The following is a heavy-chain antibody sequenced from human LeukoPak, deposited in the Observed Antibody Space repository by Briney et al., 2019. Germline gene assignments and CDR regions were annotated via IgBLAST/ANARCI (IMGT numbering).Heavy chain of an antibody. J-gene: IGHJ3*02. D-gene: IGHD3-22*01. CDR1: GFTFSSSA. Sequence: GGSLRLSCAASGFTFSSSAMSWVRQAPGKGLEWVSAVSGSGGNTYYADSVKGRFTISRDNSKNTLYLQMNSLRAEDTAVYYCAKLGSMIVVEGAFDIWGQGTMVTVSS. CDR3: AKLGSMIVVEGAFDI. V-gene: IGHV3-23*01. CDR2: VSGSGGNT.